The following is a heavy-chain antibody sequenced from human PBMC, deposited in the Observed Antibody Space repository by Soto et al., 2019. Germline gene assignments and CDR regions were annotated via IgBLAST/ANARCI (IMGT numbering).Heavy chain of an antibody. CDR3: ARDKSTDFDAFDI. CDR2: ISSSSSYI. Sequence: GGSLRLSCAASGFTFSSYSMNWVRQAPGKGLEWVSSISSSSSYIYYADSVKGRFTISRDNAKNSLYLQMNSLRAEDTAVYYCARDKSTDFDAFDIWGQGTMVTVSS. CDR1: GFTFSSYS. V-gene: IGHV3-21*01. D-gene: IGHD2-2*01. J-gene: IGHJ3*02.